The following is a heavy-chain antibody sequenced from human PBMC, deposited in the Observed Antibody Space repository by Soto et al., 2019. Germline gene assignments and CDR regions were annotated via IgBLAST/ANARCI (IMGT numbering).Heavy chain of an antibody. Sequence: QVELVESGGGVVQPGTSLRLSCVASGIDFRIHGLHWVRQGPGEGLEWVAYISYDGSDKYYGDSVRGRFTISRDNSKNTRYLQMASLRAEDTAVYYCATQRTNWQPMIDYWGQGTRVTVSS. D-gene: IGHD1-1*01. CDR2: ISYDGSDK. V-gene: IGHV3-30*03. J-gene: IGHJ4*02. CDR3: ATQRTNWQPMIDY. CDR1: GIDFRIHG.